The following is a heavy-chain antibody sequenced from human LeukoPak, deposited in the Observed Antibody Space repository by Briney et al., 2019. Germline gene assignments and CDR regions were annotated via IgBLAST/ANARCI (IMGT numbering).Heavy chain of an antibody. Sequence: KAGGSLRLSCAASGFTFSSYSMNWVRQAPGKGLEWVSSISSSSSYIYYADSVKGRFTISRDNAKNSLYLQMNSLRAEDTAVYYCAGPLLRTNQGYFDYWGQGTLVTVSS. D-gene: IGHD3-3*01. CDR1: GFTFSSYS. V-gene: IGHV3-21*01. CDR2: ISSSSSYI. CDR3: AGPLLRTNQGYFDY. J-gene: IGHJ4*02.